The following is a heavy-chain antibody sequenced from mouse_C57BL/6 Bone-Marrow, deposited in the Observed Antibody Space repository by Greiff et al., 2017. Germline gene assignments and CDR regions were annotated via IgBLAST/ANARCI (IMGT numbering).Heavy chain of an antibody. CDR3: ARRDYGSGFDY. CDR2: IDPSDSYT. J-gene: IGHJ2*01. V-gene: IGHV1-50*01. D-gene: IGHD1-1*01. CDR1: GYTFTSYW. Sequence: QVQLQQPGAELVKPGASVKLSCKASGYTFTSYWMQWVKQRPGQGLEWIGEIDPSDSYTNYNQKFKGKATLTVDTSSSTAYMQLSSLTSEDSAVYYCARRDYGSGFDYWGQGTTLTVSS.